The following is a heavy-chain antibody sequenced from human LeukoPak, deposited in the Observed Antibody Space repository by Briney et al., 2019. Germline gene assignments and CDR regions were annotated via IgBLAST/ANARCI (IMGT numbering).Heavy chain of an antibody. CDR2: IIPILGIA. CDR3: ARHPGIAVAGFDY. D-gene: IGHD6-19*01. CDR1: GGTFSSYA. J-gene: IGHJ4*02. V-gene: IGHV1-69*04. Sequence: SVKVSCKASGGTFSSYAIIWVRQAPGQGLEWMGRIIPILGIANYAQKFQGRVTITADKSTSTAYMELSSLRSEDTAVYYCARHPGIAVAGFDYWGQGTLVTVSS.